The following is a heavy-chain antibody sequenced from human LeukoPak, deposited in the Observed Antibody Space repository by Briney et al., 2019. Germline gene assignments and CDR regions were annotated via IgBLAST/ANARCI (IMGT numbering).Heavy chain of an antibody. J-gene: IGHJ3*02. CDR3: ARTNYYGSGSYWRLGAFDI. CDR1: GFTFSSYW. CDR2: IKQDGSEK. D-gene: IGHD3-10*01. V-gene: IGHV3-7*01. Sequence: PGGSLRLSCAASGFTFSSYWMSWVRQAPGKGLEWVANIKQDGSEKYYVDSVKGRFTISRDNSKNTLYLQMNSLRAEDTAVYYCARTNYYGSGSYWRLGAFDIWGQGTMVTVSS.